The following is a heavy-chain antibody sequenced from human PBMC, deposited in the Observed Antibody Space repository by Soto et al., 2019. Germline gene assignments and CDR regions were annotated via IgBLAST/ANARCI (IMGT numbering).Heavy chain of an antibody. CDR1: GFTFRSDE. V-gene: IGHV3-48*03. CDR3: AKITSESAS. CDR2: ISSDGLTS. D-gene: IGHD3-10*01. J-gene: IGHJ5*02. Sequence: GGSLRLSCVVSGFTFRSDEMNWVRQAPGKRLEWISYISSDGLTSNYADSVQGRFTISRDNGKNSLFLQMNSLRADDTAVYYCAKITSESASWGQGTLVTVSS.